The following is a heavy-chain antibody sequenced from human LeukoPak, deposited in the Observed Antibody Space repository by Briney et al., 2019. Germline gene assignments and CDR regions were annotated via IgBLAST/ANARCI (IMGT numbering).Heavy chain of an antibody. Sequence: PGGSLRLSCAASGFTFSSYSMNWVRQAPGKGLEWVSSISSSSSYIYYADSVKGRFTISRDNAKNSLYLQMNSLRAEDTAVYYCARSPQPPPQQVRSRWFDPWGQGTLVTVSS. CDR1: GFTFSSYS. J-gene: IGHJ5*02. V-gene: IGHV3-21*01. CDR2: ISSSSSYI. CDR3: ARSPQPPPQQVRSRWFDP. D-gene: IGHD6-13*01.